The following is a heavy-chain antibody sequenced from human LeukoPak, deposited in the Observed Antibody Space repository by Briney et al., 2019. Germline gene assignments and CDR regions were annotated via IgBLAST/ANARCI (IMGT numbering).Heavy chain of an antibody. CDR2: ISSSSSYI. CDR3: ARGRSGWSPPIDY. D-gene: IGHD6-19*01. Sequence: GGSLRLSCAASGFTFSSYSMNWVRQAPGKGLEGVSSISSSSSYIYYADSVKGRFTISRDNAKNSLYLQMNSLRAEDTAVYYCARGRSGWSPPIDYWGEGTLVTVSS. V-gene: IGHV3-21*01. CDR1: GFTFSSYS. J-gene: IGHJ4*02.